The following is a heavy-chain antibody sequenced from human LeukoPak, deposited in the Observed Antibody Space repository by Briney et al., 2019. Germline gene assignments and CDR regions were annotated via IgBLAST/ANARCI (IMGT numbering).Heavy chain of an antibody. CDR1: GFTFSSYA. Sequence: GGSLRLSCAASGFTFSSYAMSWVRQAPGKGLEWVSAISGSGGSTYYADSVKDRFTISRDSSKNSLYLQMNSLRAEDTAVYYCARDTSGEGFDVWGQGTMVTVSS. CDR3: ARDTSGEGFDV. J-gene: IGHJ3*01. D-gene: IGHD5-12*01. CDR2: ISGSGGST. V-gene: IGHV3-23*01.